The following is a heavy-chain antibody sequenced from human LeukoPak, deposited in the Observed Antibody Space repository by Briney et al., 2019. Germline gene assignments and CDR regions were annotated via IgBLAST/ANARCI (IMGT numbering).Heavy chain of an antibody. CDR2: ISSSGSTI. J-gene: IGHJ1*01. Sequence: GGSLRLSCAAPGFTFSDYYMSWIRQAPGKGLEWVSYISSSGSTIYYADSVKGRFTISRDNAKNTLYLQMDSLRVEDTAVYYCARGSHCGGDCYSLFESWGQGTLATVSS. CDR1: GFTFSDYY. CDR3: ARGSHCGGDCYSLFES. V-gene: IGHV3-11*01. D-gene: IGHD2-21*02.